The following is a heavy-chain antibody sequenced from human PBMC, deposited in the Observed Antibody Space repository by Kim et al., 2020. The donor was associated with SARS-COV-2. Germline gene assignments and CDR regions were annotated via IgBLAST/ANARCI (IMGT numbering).Heavy chain of an antibody. Sequence: NTRYSQKFQGGVTITWDTAASTAYMDLTSLRFGDTAVYYCARERFGGSFDYWGQGTLVTVSS. V-gene: IGHV1-3*01. J-gene: IGHJ4*02. CDR2: NT. CDR3: ARERFGGSFDY. D-gene: IGHD3-10*01.